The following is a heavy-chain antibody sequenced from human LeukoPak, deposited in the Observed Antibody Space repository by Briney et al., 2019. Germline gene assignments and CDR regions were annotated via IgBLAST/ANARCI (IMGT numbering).Heavy chain of an antibody. CDR2: IHPSTGNP. CDR3: ARAFQRLGELSLPNY. CDR1: GYTFTNYA. Sequence: GASVKVSCKASGYTFTNYAINWVRQAPGQGLEWMGWIHPSTGNPTYAQGFTGRFVFSLDTSVSTIYLQISSLKAEDTAVYYCARAFQRLGELSLPNYWGQGTLVTVSS. D-gene: IGHD3-16*02. V-gene: IGHV7-4-1*02. J-gene: IGHJ4*02.